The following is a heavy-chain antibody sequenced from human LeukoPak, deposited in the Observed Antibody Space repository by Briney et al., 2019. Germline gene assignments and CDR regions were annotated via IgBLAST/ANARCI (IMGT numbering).Heavy chain of an antibody. D-gene: IGHD3-10*01. CDR3: ASHGTYGSGSYYNDLFLGY. J-gene: IGHJ4*02. CDR1: GYTFTIYC. CDR2: INPRGGSP. V-gene: IGHV1-46*01. Sequence: GASVKVSCRASGYTFTIYCMHWVRQAPGQGLEWMGIINPRGGSPSYAQKFQGRVTMTRDTTTSTVYMELSSLRSEDTAVYYCASHGTYGSGSYYNDLFLGYWGQGTLVTVPS.